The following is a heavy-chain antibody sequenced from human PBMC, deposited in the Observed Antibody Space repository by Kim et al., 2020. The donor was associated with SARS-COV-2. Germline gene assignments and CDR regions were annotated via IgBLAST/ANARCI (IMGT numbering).Heavy chain of an antibody. Sequence: GSKNNADSVKGRFTISRDNSKTTLYLQMNSLRAEDTAVYYCARGAAAGSGWGQGTLVTVSS. D-gene: IGHD6-13*01. J-gene: IGHJ4*02. CDR2: GSK. V-gene: IGHV3-53*01. CDR3: ARGAAAGSG.